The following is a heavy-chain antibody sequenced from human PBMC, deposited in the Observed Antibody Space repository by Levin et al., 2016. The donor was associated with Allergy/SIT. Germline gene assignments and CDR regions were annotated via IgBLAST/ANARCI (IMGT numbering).Heavy chain of an antibody. CDR1: GFTFSSYS. J-gene: IGHJ1*01. CDR2: ISSSSRTM. Sequence: GGSLRLSCAASGFTFSSYSMNWVRQAPGKGLEWVSYISSSSRTMYYADSVKGRFTISRDNAKNSLYLQMNSLRAEDTAFYYCAREFPLSYYDTTGEPFWGQGTLVTVSS. V-gene: IGHV3-48*04. CDR3: AREFPLSYYDTTGEPF. D-gene: IGHD3-22*01.